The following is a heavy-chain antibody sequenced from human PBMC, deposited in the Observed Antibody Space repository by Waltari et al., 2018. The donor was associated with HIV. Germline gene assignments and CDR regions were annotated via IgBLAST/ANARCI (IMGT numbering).Heavy chain of an antibody. D-gene: IGHD3-10*01. Sequence: EEQLVESGGGLVQPGRSLRLSCAASGFTFDKYAFNWVRQVPGKGLWWVSGFSWKSGSILYSASVKGRFTITRDNAENSLYLQMNSLEAEDSALYYCARDRGSGNGWNYYGMDVWGQGATVTVSS. J-gene: IGHJ6*02. V-gene: IGHV3-9*01. CDR1: GFTFDKYA. CDR2: FSWKSGSI. CDR3: ARDRGSGNGWNYYGMDV.